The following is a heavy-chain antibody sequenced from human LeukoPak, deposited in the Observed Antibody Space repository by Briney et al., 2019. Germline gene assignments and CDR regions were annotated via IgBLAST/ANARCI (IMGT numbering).Heavy chain of an antibody. Sequence: GGSLRLSCAVWGFPVSIYYMSWVRQSRGKGREGVSDIFGVSSTYYAESMTGRLTISRNKCKNTLYIQMNSLRAADTAVYYCARVAYDSSTQKVASFDIWGQGTMVTVYS. J-gene: IGHJ3*02. CDR2: IFGVSST. V-gene: IGHV3-53*04. CDR1: GFPVSIYY. CDR3: ARVAYDSSTQKVASFDI. D-gene: IGHD3-22*01.